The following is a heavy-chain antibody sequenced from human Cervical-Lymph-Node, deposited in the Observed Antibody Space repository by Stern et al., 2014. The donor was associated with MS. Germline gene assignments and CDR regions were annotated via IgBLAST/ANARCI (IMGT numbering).Heavy chain of an antibody. CDR2: VYPADSDT. D-gene: IGHD2-15*01. J-gene: IGHJ4*02. V-gene: IGHV5-51*01. CDR3: ARQLSGEELDY. Sequence: EVQLVESGAEVKKPGESLKISCKASGYTFTSYWIGWVRQMPGKGLEWMGIVYPADSDTRYSPSFQGQVTFSVDKSITTAYLQWSSLRASDPAVYYCARQLSGEELDYWGQGTLVTVSS. CDR1: GYTFTSYW.